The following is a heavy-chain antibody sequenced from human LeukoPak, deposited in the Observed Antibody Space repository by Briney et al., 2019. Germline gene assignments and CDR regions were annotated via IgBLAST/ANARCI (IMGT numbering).Heavy chain of an antibody. Sequence: KPSETLSLTCTVSSGSISSGSYHWTWIRQPAGKRLEWLGRIDSSGSTNYNPSLKSRITISIDTSKNQFSLKLTSVTAADTALYYCARDSTTSWYGQDFWGQGTLVTVSS. CDR3: ARDSTTSWYGQDF. CDR1: SGSISSGSYH. V-gene: IGHV4-61*02. J-gene: IGHJ4*02. D-gene: IGHD1-26*01. CDR2: IDSSGST.